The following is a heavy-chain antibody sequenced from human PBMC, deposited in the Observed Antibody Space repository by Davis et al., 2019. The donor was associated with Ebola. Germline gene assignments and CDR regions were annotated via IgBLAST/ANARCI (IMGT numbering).Heavy chain of an antibody. D-gene: IGHD1-26*01. V-gene: IGHV3-74*01. J-gene: IGHJ4*02. CDR1: GFTFSSHW. Sequence: HTGGSLRLSCAASGFTFSSHWMHWVRQVPGKGLVWVSRINGDGSRTSYADSVKDRFTISRDNAKNTLYLQMNSLGAEDTAVYSCVRDSLEGATTFDYWGQGTLVTVSS. CDR3: VRDSLEGATTFDY. CDR2: INGDGSRT.